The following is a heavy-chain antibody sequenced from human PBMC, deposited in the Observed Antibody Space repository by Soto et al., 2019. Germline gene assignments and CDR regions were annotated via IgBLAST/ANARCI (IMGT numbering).Heavy chain of an antibody. CDR3: ARVPDY. CDR2: MYKTGST. D-gene: IGHD2-2*01. CDR1: GGSISGYY. Sequence: SETLSLTCTFSGGSISGYYWSWIRQPPGKGLEWIGYMYKTGSTVYNPSFKSRVTISVDTSKNQFSLKLNSVTAADTAVYYCARVPDYWGQGILVTVSS. V-gene: IGHV4-59*01. J-gene: IGHJ4*02.